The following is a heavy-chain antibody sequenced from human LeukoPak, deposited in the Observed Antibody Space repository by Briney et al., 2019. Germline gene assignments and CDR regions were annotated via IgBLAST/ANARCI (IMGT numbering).Heavy chain of an antibody. CDR2: INPNSGSA. Sequence: ASVKVSCKASGYTFTGYYMHWVRQAPGQGLEWMGWINPNSGSANYAQKFQGRVTMTRDTSISTAYMELSRLRSDDTAVYYCAGPFYGDYGYYYYYGMDVWGQGTTVTVSS. V-gene: IGHV1-2*02. D-gene: IGHD4-17*01. CDR1: GYTFTGYY. CDR3: AGPFYGDYGYYYYYGMDV. J-gene: IGHJ6*02.